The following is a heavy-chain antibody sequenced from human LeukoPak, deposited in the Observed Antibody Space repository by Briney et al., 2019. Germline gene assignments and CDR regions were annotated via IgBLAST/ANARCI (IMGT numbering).Heavy chain of an antibody. CDR1: GFTFSSSA. CDR2: ISYDESNK. Sequence: GGSLRLPCAASGFTFSSSAMHWVRQAPGKGLEWVAVISYDESNKYYADSVKGRFTISRDNSKNTLYLQMNSLRAEDTAVYYCARGTDTKPFWSGYWVDVWGQGTTVTVSS. D-gene: IGHD3-3*01. V-gene: IGHV3-30*03. J-gene: IGHJ6*02. CDR3: ARGTDTKPFWSGYWVDV.